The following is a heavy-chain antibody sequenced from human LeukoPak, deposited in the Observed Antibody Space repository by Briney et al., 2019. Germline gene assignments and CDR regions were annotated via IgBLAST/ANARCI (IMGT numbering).Heavy chain of an antibody. J-gene: IGHJ4*02. V-gene: IGHV4-31*03. Sequence: PSETLSLTCTVSGGSISSGGYYWSWIRQHPGTGLEWIGYIYYSGSTYYNPSLKSRVTISVDTSKNQFSLKLSSVTAADTAVYYCARVQGNLWFGELLYSYFGYWGQGTLVTVSS. CDR1: GGSISSGGYY. CDR2: IYYSGST. CDR3: ARVQGNLWFGELLYSYFGY. D-gene: IGHD3-10*01.